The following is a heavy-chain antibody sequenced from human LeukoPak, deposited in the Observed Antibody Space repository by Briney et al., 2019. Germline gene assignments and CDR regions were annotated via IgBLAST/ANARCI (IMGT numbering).Heavy chain of an antibody. V-gene: IGHV3-23*01. Sequence: GGSLRLSCAASGFTFSSYGMSWVRQAPGKGLEWVSGISGSGGSTYYADSVKGRFTISRDNSKNTLYLQMNSLRAEDTAVYYCARVYYCSSTSCPDGAFDIWGQGTMVTVSS. CDR1: GFTFSSYG. CDR3: ARVYYCSSTSCPDGAFDI. J-gene: IGHJ3*02. D-gene: IGHD2-2*01. CDR2: ISGSGGST.